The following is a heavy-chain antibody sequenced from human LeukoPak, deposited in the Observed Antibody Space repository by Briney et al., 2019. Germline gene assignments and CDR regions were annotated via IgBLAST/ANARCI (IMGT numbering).Heavy chain of an antibody. D-gene: IGHD3-10*01. CDR1: GGSFRGYY. CDR3: ARSNLITMVQGVIIPCFDY. CDR2: INHSGST. J-gene: IGHJ4*02. V-gene: IGHV4-34*01. Sequence: SETLSLTCAVYGGSFRGYYWSWIRQPPGKGLEWIGEINHSGSTNYNPSLKSRVTISVDTSKNQFSLKLSSVTAADTAVYYCARSNLITMVQGVIIPCFDYWGQRTLVTVSS.